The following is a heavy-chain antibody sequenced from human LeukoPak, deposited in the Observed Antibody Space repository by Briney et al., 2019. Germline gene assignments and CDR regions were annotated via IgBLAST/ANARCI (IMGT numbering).Heavy chain of an antibody. CDR1: GYTFTGYY. CDR3: ARALRDYGHYGAFDY. Sequence: ASVKVSCKASGYTFTGYYMHWVRQAPGQGLEWMGWINPNSGGTNYAQKFQGRVTMTRDTSISTAYMELSRLRSDDTAVYYCARALRDYGHYGAFDYWGQGTLVTVSS. D-gene: IGHD4-17*01. J-gene: IGHJ4*02. V-gene: IGHV1-2*02. CDR2: INPNSGGT.